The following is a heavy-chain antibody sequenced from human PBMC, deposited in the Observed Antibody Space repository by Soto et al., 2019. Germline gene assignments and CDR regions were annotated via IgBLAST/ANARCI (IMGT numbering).Heavy chain of an antibody. Sequence: PGGSLRLSCAASGFTFSSYWMSWVRQAPGKGLEWVANINQDGSEKYYVDSVKGRFTISRDNAKNSLYLQMNSLRAEDTAVYYCARDIPHSSSWYEGGGDYWGQGTLVTVSS. V-gene: IGHV3-7*01. CDR3: ARDIPHSSSWYEGGGDY. D-gene: IGHD6-13*01. CDR1: GFTFSSYW. CDR2: INQDGSEK. J-gene: IGHJ4*02.